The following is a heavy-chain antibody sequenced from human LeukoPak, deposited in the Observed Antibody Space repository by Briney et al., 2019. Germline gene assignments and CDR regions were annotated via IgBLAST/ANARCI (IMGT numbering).Heavy chain of an antibody. CDR1: GFTFSSYW. CDR3: ARAMRGVGYYMDV. J-gene: IGHJ6*03. V-gene: IGHV3-74*01. CDR2: INSDGSST. D-gene: IGHD2-2*01. Sequence: GGSLRLSCAASGFTFSSYWMHWVRQAPGKGLVWVSRINSDGSSTSYADSVKGRFTISRDNAMNTLYLQMNSLRAEDTAVYYCARAMRGVGYYMDVWGKGTTVTVSS.